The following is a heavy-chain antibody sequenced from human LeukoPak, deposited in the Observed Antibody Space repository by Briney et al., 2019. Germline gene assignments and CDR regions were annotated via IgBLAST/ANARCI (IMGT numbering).Heavy chain of an antibody. CDR2: IPYDGSNK. D-gene: IGHD1-1*01. J-gene: IGHJ4*02. CDR3: ARDTWNFDY. CDR1: GFTFRSYA. Sequence: GGSLRLSCAASGFTFRSYAMHWVRQAPGKGLEWVAVIPYDGSNKYYADSVEGRFTISRDNSKNTLHLQMNSLRAEDTAVYYCARDTWNFDYWGQGTLVTVSS. V-gene: IGHV3-30*04.